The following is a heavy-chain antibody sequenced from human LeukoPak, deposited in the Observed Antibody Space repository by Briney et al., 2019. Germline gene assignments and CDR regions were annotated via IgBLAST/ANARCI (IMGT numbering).Heavy chain of an antibody. V-gene: IGHV3-48*03. CDR1: GFTFSSYE. CDR3: ARDGGPGYSSGPYYYGMDV. D-gene: IGHD6-19*01. CDR2: ISSSGSTI. J-gene: IGHJ6*02. Sequence: GGSLRLSCAASGFTFSSYEMNRVRQAPGKGLEWVSYISSSGSTIYYADSVKGRFTISRDNAKNSLYLQMNSLRAEDTAVYYCARDGGPGYSSGPYYYGMDVWGQGTTVTVSS.